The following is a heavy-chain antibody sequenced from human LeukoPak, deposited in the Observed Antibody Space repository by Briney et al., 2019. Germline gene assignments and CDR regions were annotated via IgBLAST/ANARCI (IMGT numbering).Heavy chain of an antibody. D-gene: IGHD5-12*01. CDR3: ARVHYSGYVGY. CDR1: GGSISSYY. J-gene: IGHJ4*02. V-gene: IGHV4-59*01. Sequence: PSETLSLTCTVSGGSISSYYWSWIRQPPGKGLEWIGYIYYSGSTNYNPSPKSRVTISVDTSKNQFSLKLSSVAAADTAVYYCARVHYSGYVGYWGQGTLVTVSS. CDR2: IYYSGST.